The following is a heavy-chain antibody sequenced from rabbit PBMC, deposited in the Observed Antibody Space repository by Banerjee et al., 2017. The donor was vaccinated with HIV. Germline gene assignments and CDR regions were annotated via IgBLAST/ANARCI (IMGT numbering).Heavy chain of an antibody. D-gene: IGHD2-1*01. CDR2: IYTSSGST. CDR1: GFSFSSSYY. CDR3: ASTADYGNGFNL. V-gene: IGHV1S40*01. Sequence: QSLEESGGDLVKPGASLTLTCTASGFSFSSSYYMWWVRQAPGKGLEWIACIYTSSGSTWYASWAKGRFTISKTSSTTVTLQMTSLTAADTATYFCASTADYGNGFNLWGQGTLVTVS. J-gene: IGHJ4*01.